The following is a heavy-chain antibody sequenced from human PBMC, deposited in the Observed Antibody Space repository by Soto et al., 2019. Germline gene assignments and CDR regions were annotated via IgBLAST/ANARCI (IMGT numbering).Heavy chain of an antibody. CDR3: ATTLGHGGRGAFDI. CDR1: GFTFSNYG. CDR2: ISYDGSNK. Sequence: QVQLVESGGGVVQPGRSLRLSCAASGFTFSNYGMHWVRQAPGKGLEWVAVISYDGSNKYYADSVKGRFTISRDNSKNTLYLQMNSPIAEDTAVYYCATTLGHGGRGAFDIWGQGTMVTVSS. J-gene: IGHJ3*02. V-gene: IGHV3-30*03. D-gene: IGHD7-27*01.